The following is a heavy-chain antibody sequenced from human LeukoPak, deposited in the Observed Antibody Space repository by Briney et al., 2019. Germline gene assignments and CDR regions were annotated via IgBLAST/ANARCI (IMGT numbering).Heavy chain of an antibody. CDR3: ARDVSSAYAFDI. J-gene: IGHJ3*02. CDR2: FYHSGST. V-gene: IGHV4-4*02. CDR1: GGSISSSNW. D-gene: IGHD2-15*01. Sequence: SETLSLTCAVSGGSISSSNWWSWVRQPPGKGLGWIGEFYHSGSTNYNPSLKSRVTISVDKSKNQFSLKLSSVTAAYTAVYYCARDVSSAYAFDIWGQGTMVTVSS.